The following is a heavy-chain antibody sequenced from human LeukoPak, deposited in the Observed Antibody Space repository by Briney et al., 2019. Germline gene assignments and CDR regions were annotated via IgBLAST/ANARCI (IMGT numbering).Heavy chain of an antibody. CDR3: ARDDSPWGY. CDR1: GGSISSSSHY. CDR2: IYYSGST. V-gene: IGHV4-39*07. J-gene: IGHJ4*02. Sequence: SETLSLTCTVSGGSISSSSHYWGWIRQPPGKGLEWIGSIYYSGSTYYNPSLKSRVTISVDTSKNQFSLKLSSVTAADTAVYYCARDDSPWGYWGQGTLVTVSS. D-gene: IGHD7-27*01.